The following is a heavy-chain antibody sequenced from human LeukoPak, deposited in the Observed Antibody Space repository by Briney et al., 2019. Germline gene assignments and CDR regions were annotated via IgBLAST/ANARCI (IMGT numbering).Heavy chain of an antibody. J-gene: IGHJ4*02. CDR3: TTVGSGYSGYDPRGDY. D-gene: IGHD5-12*01. CDR2: IKSKTDGGTT. V-gene: IGHV3-15*01. CDR1: GFTFSNAW. Sequence: GGSLRLSCAASGFTFSNAWMSWVRQAPGKGREWVGRIKSKTDGGTTDYAAPVRGRFTISRDDSKNTLYLQMNSLKTEDTAVYYCTTVGSGYSGYDPRGDYWGQGTPVTVSS.